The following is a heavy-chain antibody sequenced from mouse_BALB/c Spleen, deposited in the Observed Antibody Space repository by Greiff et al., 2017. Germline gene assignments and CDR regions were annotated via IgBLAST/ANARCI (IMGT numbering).Heavy chain of an antibody. V-gene: IGHV2-9-2*01. Sequence: VKVVESGPGLVAPSQSLSITCTVSGFSLTSYDISWIRQPPGKGLEWLGVIWTGGGTNYNSAFMSRLSISKDNSKSQVFLKMNSLQTDDTAIYYCVRDKRAMDYWGQGTSVTVSS. CDR3: VRDKRAMDY. CDR1: GFSLTSYD. J-gene: IGHJ4*01. CDR2: IWTGGGT.